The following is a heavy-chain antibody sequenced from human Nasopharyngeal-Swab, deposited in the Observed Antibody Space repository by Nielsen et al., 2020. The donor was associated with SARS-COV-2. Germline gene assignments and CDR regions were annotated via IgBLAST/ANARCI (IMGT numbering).Heavy chain of an antibody. Sequence: GGSLRLSCKCSGYRFISYWIGWVRQKTGKGLEWMGIIYPGDSDTRYSPSFQGQVTISADKSISTAYLQWSSLKASDTAMYYCARTAIEGGYYRGDAFDIWGQGTMVTVSS. J-gene: IGHJ3*02. V-gene: IGHV5-51*01. CDR1: GYRFISYW. CDR3: ARTAIEGGYYRGDAFDI. CDR2: IYPGDSDT. D-gene: IGHD3-22*01.